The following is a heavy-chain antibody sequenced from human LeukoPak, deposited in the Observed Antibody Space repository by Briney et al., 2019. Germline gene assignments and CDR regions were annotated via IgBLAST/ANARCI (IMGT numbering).Heavy chain of an antibody. J-gene: IGHJ4*02. V-gene: IGHV4-61*02. CDR1: GGSISSGSYY. CDR2: IYTSGST. Sequence: SETLSLTCTVSGGSISSGSYYWSWIRQPAGTGLEWIGRIYTSGSTNYNPSLKSRVTISVDTSKNQFSLRLSSVTAADTAVYYCARGYYGSSGYLYYFDSWGQGTPVTVSS. D-gene: IGHD3-22*01. CDR3: ARGYYGSSGYLYYFDS.